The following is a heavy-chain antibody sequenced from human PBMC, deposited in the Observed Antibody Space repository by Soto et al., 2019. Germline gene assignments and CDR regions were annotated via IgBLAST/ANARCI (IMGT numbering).Heavy chain of an antibody. Sequence: GGSLRLSCAASGFTFSSYGMHWVRQAPGKGLEWVALIWFDGSDKYYTESVKGRFTISRDNSKSTLYLQMNSPRAEDTAVYYCARLYCSASSCYSVGAFDIRGQGTMVTVSS. D-gene: IGHD2-15*01. J-gene: IGHJ3*02. CDR2: IWFDGSDK. V-gene: IGHV3-33*01. CDR3: ARLYCSASSCYSVGAFDI. CDR1: GFTFSSYG.